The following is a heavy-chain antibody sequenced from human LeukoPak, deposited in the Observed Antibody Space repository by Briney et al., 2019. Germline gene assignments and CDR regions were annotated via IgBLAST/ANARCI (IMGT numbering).Heavy chain of an antibody. CDR2: IYPGDSDI. D-gene: IGHD3-22*01. J-gene: IGHJ4*02. V-gene: IGHV5-51*01. CDR3: AREGDSSGYHFDY. CDR1: GYRFTSYW. Sequence: GASLQISCRGSGYRFTSYWIGWVRQLPGKGLEWMGIIYPGDSDIRYSPSFEGQVTISADKSISTAYLQWSSLKASDTAMYYCAREGDSSGYHFDYWGQGTLVTVSS.